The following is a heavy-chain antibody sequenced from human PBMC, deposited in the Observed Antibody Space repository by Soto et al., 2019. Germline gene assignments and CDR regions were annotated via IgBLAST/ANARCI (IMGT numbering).Heavy chain of an antibody. J-gene: IGHJ4*02. CDR3: ARGIDPRTDIVVVPDY. CDR2: IYYSGST. D-gene: IGHD2-2*01. CDR1: GGSISSGGYY. V-gene: IGHV4-31*03. Sequence: SETLSLTCTVSGGSISSGGYYWSWIRQHPGKGLEWIGYIYYSGSTYYNPSLKSRVTISVDTSKNQFSLKLSSVTAADTAVYYCARGIDPRTDIVVVPDYWGQGTLVTVSS.